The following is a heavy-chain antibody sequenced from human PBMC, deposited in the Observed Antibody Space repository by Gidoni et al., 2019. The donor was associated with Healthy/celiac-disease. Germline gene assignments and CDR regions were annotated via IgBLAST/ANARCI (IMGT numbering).Heavy chain of an antibody. V-gene: IGHV4-59*01. CDR1: GGSISSYY. CDR2: IYYSGST. J-gene: IGHJ3*02. D-gene: IGHD4-17*01. Sequence: QVQLQEAGPGLVKPSETLSLTCTVSGGSISSYYWSWIRQPPGKGLEWIGYIYYSGSTNYNPSLKSRVTISVDTSTNQFSLKLSSVTAADTAVYYCARGNYGDYDDAFDIWGQGTMVTVSS. CDR3: ARGNYGDYDDAFDI.